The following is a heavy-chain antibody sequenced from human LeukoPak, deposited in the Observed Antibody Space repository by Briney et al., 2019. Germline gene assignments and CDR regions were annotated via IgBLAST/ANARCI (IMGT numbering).Heavy chain of an antibody. CDR3: ARGDPHADL. V-gene: IGHV3-48*03. Sequence: GGSLRLSCAAPGFDLNTYEMNWVRQAPGKGLEWIADITISGHAKNYADSVKGRFTISRDNARTSLYLQMNSLRVEDTGLYYCARGDPHADLWGQGTLVTVSS. J-gene: IGHJ5*02. CDR2: ITISGHAK. CDR1: GFDLNTYE.